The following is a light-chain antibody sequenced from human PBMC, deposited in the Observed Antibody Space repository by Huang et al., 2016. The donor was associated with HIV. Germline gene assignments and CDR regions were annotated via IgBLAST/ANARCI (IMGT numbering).Light chain of an antibody. CDR3: HQYNNWLLS. V-gene: IGKV3-15*01. Sequence: IVMTQSQATLSVSPGERVTLSCRANRRVSSNLAWYPQRPGQALRLLIYGSSTRAPGIPARFSGSGSGTDFSLTISSLQSEDFALYYCHQYNNWLLSFGGGTRVDI. J-gene: IGKJ4*01. CDR1: RRVSSN. CDR2: GSS.